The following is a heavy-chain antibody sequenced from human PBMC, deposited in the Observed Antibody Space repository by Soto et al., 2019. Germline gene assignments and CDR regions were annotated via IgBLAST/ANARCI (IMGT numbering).Heavy chain of an antibody. J-gene: IGHJ4*02. V-gene: IGHV3-15*01. CDR2: IKSKTDGGTT. CDR1: GFTFSNAW. D-gene: IGHD3-10*01. CDR3: TTRVWFGELDFDY. Sequence: KPGGSLRLSCAASGFTFSNAWMSWVRQAPGKGLEWVGRIKSKTDGGTTDYAAPVKGRFTISRDDSKNTLYLQMNSLKTEDTAVYYCTTRVWFGELDFDYWGQGTLVTVSS.